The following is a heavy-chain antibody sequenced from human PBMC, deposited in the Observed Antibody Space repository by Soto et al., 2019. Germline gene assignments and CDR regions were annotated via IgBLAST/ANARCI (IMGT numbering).Heavy chain of an antibody. CDR3: ARVTYYYGSGTFYVFDY. V-gene: IGHV4-31*03. Sequence: SETLSLTCTVSGGSISSGGYYWTWIRQHPGEGLEWIGYIYYSGSTYYDPSLRSRVTISVDTSKNQFSLKMSSVTAADTAVYYCARVTYYYGSGTFYVFDYWGQGTLVTVSS. CDR1: GGSISSGGYY. J-gene: IGHJ4*02. CDR2: IYYSGST. D-gene: IGHD3-10*01.